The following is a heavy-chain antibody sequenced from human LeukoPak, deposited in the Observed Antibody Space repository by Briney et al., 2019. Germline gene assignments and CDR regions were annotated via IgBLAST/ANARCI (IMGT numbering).Heavy chain of an antibody. J-gene: IGHJ6*03. D-gene: IGHD5/OR15-5a*01. CDR2: IYPADSDT. V-gene: IGHV5-51*01. CDR1: GYIFTNQW. Sequence: GESLKISCEGSGYIFTNQWIGWVRQVPGKGLEWMGIIYPADSDTRYRPSFQGQVTISVDKSITTPYLQWNSLKAADTAVYYCARGAHSSVWEYFFYYMDVWGKGTTVIVSS. CDR3: ARGAHSSVWEYFFYYMDV.